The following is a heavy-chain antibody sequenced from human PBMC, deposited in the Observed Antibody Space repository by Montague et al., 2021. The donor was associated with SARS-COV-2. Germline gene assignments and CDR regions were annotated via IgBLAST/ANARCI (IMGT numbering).Heavy chain of an antibody. CDR2: IYYTGNT. CDR3: ARLKRYFDSSGSPSAFDF. D-gene: IGHD3-22*01. J-gene: IGHJ3*01. Sequence: SETLSLTCTVSGGSITNNIDYWAWIRQPPGKGLEWTGSIYYTGNTYYNPSLKSRVTISVVTSKNHFTLKLSSVTAAETAVYYCARLKRYFDSSGSPSAFDFWGHGKKVTVSS. V-gene: IGHV4-39*02. CDR1: GGSITNNIDY.